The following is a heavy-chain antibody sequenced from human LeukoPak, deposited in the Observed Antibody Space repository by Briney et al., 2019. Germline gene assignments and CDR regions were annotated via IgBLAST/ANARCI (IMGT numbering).Heavy chain of an antibody. CDR3: TKDLTDFHYYYTDV. D-gene: IGHD2-21*02. CDR2: ITGSGGHT. CDR1: GFTFSNYA. J-gene: IGHJ6*03. V-gene: IGHV3-23*01. Sequence: PGGSLRLSCAASGFTFSNYAMSWVRQAPGKGLEWVSGITGSGGHTYYAHSVKGRFTISRDNSKNTLYLQMYSLRAEDTAVYYCTKDLTDFHYYYTDVWGKGTTVIVSS.